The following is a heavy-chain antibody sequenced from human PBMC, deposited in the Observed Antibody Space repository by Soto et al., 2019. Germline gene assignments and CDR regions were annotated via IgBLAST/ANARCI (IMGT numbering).Heavy chain of an antibody. CDR1: GFTFSGSA. CDR3: TRSEYDSSGYNIYWYFDL. Sequence: GGSLRLSCAASGFTFSGSAMHWVRQASGKGLEWVGRIRSKTNTYATEYAASVKGRFTISRDDSKDTAYLQMNSLKTEDTALYYCTRSEYDSSGYNIYWYFDLWGRGT. CDR2: IRSKTNTYAT. D-gene: IGHD3-22*01. V-gene: IGHV3-73*01. J-gene: IGHJ2*01.